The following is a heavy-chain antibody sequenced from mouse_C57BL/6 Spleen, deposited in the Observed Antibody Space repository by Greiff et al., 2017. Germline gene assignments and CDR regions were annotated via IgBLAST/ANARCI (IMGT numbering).Heavy chain of an antibody. Sequence: EVQLQQSGPELVKPGASVKISCKASGYSFTGYYMNWVKQSPEKSLEWIGEINPSTGGTTYNQKFKAKATLTVDKSSSTAYMQLTSLTAEDSAVYYYARSTTVVGDYAMDYWGQGTSVTVSS. V-gene: IGHV1-42*01. D-gene: IGHD1-1*01. CDR2: INPSTGGT. CDR3: ARSTTVVGDYAMDY. J-gene: IGHJ4*01. CDR1: GYSFTGYY.